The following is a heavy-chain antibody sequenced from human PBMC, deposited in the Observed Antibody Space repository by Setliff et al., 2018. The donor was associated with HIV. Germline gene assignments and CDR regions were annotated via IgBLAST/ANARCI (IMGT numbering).Heavy chain of an antibody. D-gene: IGHD3-3*01. CDR3: AKTREINNFWSGIDY. CDR2: IKTDGSEK. CDR1: GFTFSSYW. Sequence: GGSLRLSCAASGFTFSSYWMSWVRQAPGKGPEWVANIKTDGSEKFYVDSVKGRFTISRDNAKNSLYLQMNSLRAEDTAVYYCAKTREINNFWSGIDYWGQGTLVTVSS. V-gene: IGHV3-7*01. J-gene: IGHJ4*02.